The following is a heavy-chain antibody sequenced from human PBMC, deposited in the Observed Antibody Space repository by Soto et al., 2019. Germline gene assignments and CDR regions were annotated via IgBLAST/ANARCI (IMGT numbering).Heavy chain of an antibody. CDR3: ARHDRYAKVV. CDR1: GGSISKNNW. V-gene: IGHV4-4*02. J-gene: IGHJ6*02. D-gene: IGHD1-1*01. Sequence: QVQLHESGPGLVKPSETLSLTCAGSGGSISKNNWWSWVSQPPGKGLDRIGEIHHSGSSNYNPSRKGRVTIAADTSKNQPSLTLNSVTAADTALYYCARHDRYAKVVWGQGTTVTVSS. CDR2: IHHSGSS.